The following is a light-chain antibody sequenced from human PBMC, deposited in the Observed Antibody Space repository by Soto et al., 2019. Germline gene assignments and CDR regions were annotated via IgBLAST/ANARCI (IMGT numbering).Light chain of an antibody. J-gene: IGKJ3*01. CDR2: GAS. CDR3: QHYGNSPPEYT. Sequence: EIVLTQSPGTLSLYPGERATLSCRASQSVSSSFLAWYQQRPGQAPRLLIFGASYRATGIPDRFSGSGSGTDFTLTISRLEPEDFAVYYCQHYGNSPPEYTFGPGTKVDIK. CDR1: QSVSSSF. V-gene: IGKV3-20*01.